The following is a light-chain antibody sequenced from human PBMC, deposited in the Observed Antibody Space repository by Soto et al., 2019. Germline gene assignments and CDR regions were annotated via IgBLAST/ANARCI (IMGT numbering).Light chain of an antibody. Sequence: QSALTQPASVSGSPGQSITISCTGTSSDVGGYNYVSWYQQHPGKAPKLMIYDVSNRPSGVSNRFSGSKSGYTASLTISGLQAEDEADYYCRSYTSSSTLVVFGGGTKLTVL. CDR2: DVS. CDR3: RSYTSSSTLVV. J-gene: IGLJ2*01. CDR1: SSDVGGYNY. V-gene: IGLV2-14*01.